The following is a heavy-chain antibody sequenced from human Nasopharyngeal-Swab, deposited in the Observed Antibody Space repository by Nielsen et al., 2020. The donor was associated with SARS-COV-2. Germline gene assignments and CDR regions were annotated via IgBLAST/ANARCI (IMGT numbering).Heavy chain of an antibody. CDR3: AIHFVVVTATRPGGNAQSYYYYAMDV. V-gene: IGHV5-10-1*01. CDR2: IDPSGSYT. CDR1: GYSFTSYW. J-gene: IGHJ6*02. D-gene: IGHD2-21*02. Sequence: GGSLRLSCKGSGYSFTSYWISWVRQMPGKGLEWMGRIDPSGSYTNYSPSFQGHVTISADKSISTAYLQWSSLKASDTAMYYCAIHFVVVTATRPGGNAQSYYYYAMDVWGQGTTVTVSS.